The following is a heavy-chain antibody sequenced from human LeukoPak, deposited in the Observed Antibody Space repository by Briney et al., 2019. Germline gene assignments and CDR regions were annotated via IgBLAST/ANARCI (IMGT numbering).Heavy chain of an antibody. V-gene: IGHV4-59*01. CDR3: VKGGGRAKWYVDAY. CDR2: IYYSGNT. D-gene: IGHD2-15*01. CDR1: GGSFQSYY. J-gene: IGHJ4*02. Sequence: PSETLSLTCTVSGGSFQSYYGTWIRQPPGKALEYIGYIYYSGNTNYNPSLKSRVSISVDTSKSQFSLNLASVTAADTGVYSFVKGGGRAKWYVDAYWGQGTLVTVSS.